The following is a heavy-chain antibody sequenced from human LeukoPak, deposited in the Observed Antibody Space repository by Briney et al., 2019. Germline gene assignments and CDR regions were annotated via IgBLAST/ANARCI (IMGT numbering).Heavy chain of an antibody. CDR3: ASPGGLWFGXXXFDY. CDR2: INHSGST. CDR1: GGSFSGYY. V-gene: IGHV4-34*01. D-gene: IGHD3-10*01. Sequence: SETLSLTCAVYGGSFSGYYWSWIRQPPGKGLEWTGEINHSGSTNYNPSLKSRVTISVDTSKNQFSLKLSSVTAADTAVYYCASPGGLWFGXXXFDYWGQGTLVTVSS. J-gene: IGHJ4*02.